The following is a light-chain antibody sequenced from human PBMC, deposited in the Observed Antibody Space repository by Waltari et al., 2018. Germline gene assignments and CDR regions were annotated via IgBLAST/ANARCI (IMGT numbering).Light chain of an antibody. CDR2: DVS. CDR3: CSYAGSYTHVV. J-gene: IGLJ2*01. V-gene: IGLV2-11*01. Sequence: QSALPQPRSVSGSPGQSVTIPCPATSSAVGGYNYFSWYQQHPGKAPKLMIYDVSKRPSGVPDRFSGSKSGNTASLTISGLQAEDEADYYCCSYAGSYTHVVFGGGTKLTVL. CDR1: SSAVGGYNY.